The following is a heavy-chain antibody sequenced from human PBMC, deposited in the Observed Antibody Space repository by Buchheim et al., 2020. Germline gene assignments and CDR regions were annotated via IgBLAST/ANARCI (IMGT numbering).Heavy chain of an antibody. Sequence: EVQLVESGGGLVGPGGSLTLSCATSGFTFHDHWMSWIRQAPGKGLEWIARVKSTSAGGTIDYATSVKGRFVISRDDSKNMLYLQMNSLKNEDTAVYYCTTEPRYWGQGTL. CDR2: VKSTSAGGTI. CDR3: TTEPRY. J-gene: IGHJ4*02. V-gene: IGHV3-15*01. D-gene: IGHD3-9*01. CDR1: GFTFHDHW.